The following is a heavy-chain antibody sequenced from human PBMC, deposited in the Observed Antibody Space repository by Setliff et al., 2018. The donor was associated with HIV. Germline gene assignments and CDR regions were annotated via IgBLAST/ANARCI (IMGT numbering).Heavy chain of an antibody. CDR2: IYASGTI. CDR1: GASMRGHY. V-gene: IGHV4-59*08. CDR3: ARHVSVGPTYYYDS. D-gene: IGHD3-3*01. Sequence: PSETLSLTCTVSGASMRGHYWNWIRQPPGKTLEWIGYIYASGTINYNPSLKSRVTMSADTSKNQFSLKLTSVTAADTAVYYCARHVSVGPTYYYDSWGQGTLVTVSS. J-gene: IGHJ4*02.